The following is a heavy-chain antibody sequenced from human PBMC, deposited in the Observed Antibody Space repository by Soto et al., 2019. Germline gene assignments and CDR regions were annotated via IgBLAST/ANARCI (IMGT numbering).Heavy chain of an antibody. V-gene: IGHV4-59*01. CDR1: GDSITAYY. CDR3: ARGNWFDP. CDR2: IYYSGST. Sequence: ASETLSLTCTVSGDSITAYYWSWIRQPPGKGLEWIGHIYYSGSTDYNPSLESRVTISVDTSKNQFSLKLTSVTAADTAVYYCARGNWFDPWGPGTLVTVSS. J-gene: IGHJ5*02.